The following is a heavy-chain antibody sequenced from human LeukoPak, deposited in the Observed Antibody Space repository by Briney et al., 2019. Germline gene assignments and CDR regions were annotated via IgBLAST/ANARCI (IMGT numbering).Heavy chain of an antibody. V-gene: IGHV3-21*01. J-gene: IGHJ4*02. CDR1: GFTFSSYS. Sequence: PGGSLRLSCAASGFTFSSYSMNWVRQAPGKGLEWVSSISSSSSYIYYADSVKGRFTISRDNAKNSLYLQMNSLRAEDTAVYYCARALLAARPYGFDYWGQGTLVTVSS. CDR3: ARALLAARPYGFDY. D-gene: IGHD6-6*01. CDR2: ISSSSSYI.